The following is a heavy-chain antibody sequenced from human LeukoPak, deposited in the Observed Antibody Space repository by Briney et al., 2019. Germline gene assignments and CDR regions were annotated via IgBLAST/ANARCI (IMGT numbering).Heavy chain of an antibody. D-gene: IGHD5-12*01. Sequence: PGGALRLSCAASGFTFSSYAMSWVRQAPGKGLEWVSAISGSGGSTYYADSVKGRFTISRDNSKNTLYMEMNSLRAEDTAVYYCAKPPFVGYSGYNSYSYREVWAKGPRSPSP. CDR2: ISGSGGST. J-gene: IGHJ6*03. CDR1: GFTFSSYA. CDR3: AKPPFVGYSGYNSYSYREV. V-gene: IGHV3-23*01.